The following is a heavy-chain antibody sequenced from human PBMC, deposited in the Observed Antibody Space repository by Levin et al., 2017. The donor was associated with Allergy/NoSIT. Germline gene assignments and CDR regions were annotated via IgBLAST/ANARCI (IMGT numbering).Heavy chain of an antibody. D-gene: IGHD6-19*01. CDR1: GVSITSNF. Sequence: SETLSLTCTVSGVSITSNFWTWIRQPPGKGLEWIGYIYYSGNTNYNPSLKSRLTISLDMSRSQISLELRSVTAADTAVYYCAGGNGWYFYWGQGTLVTVSS. J-gene: IGHJ4*02. V-gene: IGHV4-59*01. CDR2: IYYSGNT. CDR3: AGGNGWYFY.